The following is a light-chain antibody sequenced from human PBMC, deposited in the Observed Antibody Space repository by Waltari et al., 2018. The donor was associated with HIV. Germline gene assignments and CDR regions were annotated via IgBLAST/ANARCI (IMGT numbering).Light chain of an antibody. CDR2: GAS. CDR1: QSINFH. J-gene: IGKJ3*01. CDR3: QQSYTTPLT. Sequence: DIQMTQSPSSLSASLGAGVTIACRASQSINFHLNWYRQIPVKFPELLIYGASHLQSGVPSRFSGSGSGTDFTLTISSLQPEDFSIYYCQQSYTTPLTFGPGTKVDI. V-gene: IGKV1-39*01.